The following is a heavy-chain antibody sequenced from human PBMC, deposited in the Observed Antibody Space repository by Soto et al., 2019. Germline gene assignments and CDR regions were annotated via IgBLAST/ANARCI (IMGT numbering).Heavy chain of an antibody. CDR3: ARRYGSCFDY. CDR2: IYYSGST. D-gene: IGHD5-18*01. V-gene: IGHV4-59*08. Sequence: QVQLQESGPGLVKPSETLSLTCTVSGGSISSYYWSWIRQPPGKGLEWIGYIYYSGSTNYNPSLKRRVTISVDTSKNQFALKLSSVPAADTAVYYCARRYGSCFDYWGQGTLVTVAS. J-gene: IGHJ4*02. CDR1: GGSISSYY.